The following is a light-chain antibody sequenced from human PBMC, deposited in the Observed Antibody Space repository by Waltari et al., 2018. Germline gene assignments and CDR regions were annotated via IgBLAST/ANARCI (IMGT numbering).Light chain of an antibody. Sequence: DIQMTQSPSSVSASVGDRVTLTGRASQVIRSRLAWYRQKPGKAPKLLIYDASSLHSGVPSRFSGSGSGTEFTLTISSLQPEDFATYYCQQVYSFPRTFGQGTKVEVK. CDR1: QVIRSR. CDR3: QQVYSFPRT. J-gene: IGKJ1*01. CDR2: DAS. V-gene: IGKV1-12*01.